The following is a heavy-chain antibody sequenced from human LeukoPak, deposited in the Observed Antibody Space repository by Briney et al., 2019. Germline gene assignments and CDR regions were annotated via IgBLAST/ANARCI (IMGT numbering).Heavy chain of an antibody. D-gene: IGHD6-19*01. V-gene: IGHV4-59*01. Sequence: SETLSLTCSVSGGSISSYYWSWIRQPPGKGLEWIGYIYYSGSTNYNPSLKSRVTISVDTSKNQFSLKLSSVTAADTAVYYCARGRAWYMDYWGQGTLVTVSS. CDR2: IYYSGST. CDR1: GGSISSYY. CDR3: ARGRAWYMDY. J-gene: IGHJ4*02.